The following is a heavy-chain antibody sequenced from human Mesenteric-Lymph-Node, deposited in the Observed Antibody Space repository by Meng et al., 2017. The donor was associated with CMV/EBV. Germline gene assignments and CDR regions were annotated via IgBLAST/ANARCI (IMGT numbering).Heavy chain of an antibody. CDR3: ARDSAAGTNRFDP. CDR1: GSTFSSFN. J-gene: IGHJ5*02. D-gene: IGHD3-10*01. Sequence: ASGSTFSSFNMHWVRPARGQGLEWMGIIDPSAGHTSYAQKFQGRITLTRDTSTSTVYMELSSLRSDDTAVYYCARDSAAGTNRFDPWGQGTLVTVSS. CDR2: IDPSAGHT. V-gene: IGHV1-46*01.